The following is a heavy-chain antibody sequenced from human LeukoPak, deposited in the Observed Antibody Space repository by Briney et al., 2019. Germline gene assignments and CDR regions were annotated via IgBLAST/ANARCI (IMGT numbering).Heavy chain of an antibody. CDR2: IFGSVVDT. CDR1: GFSFSTYA. V-gene: IGHV3-23*01. CDR3: AKATLGSCSGARCYPFDY. D-gene: IGHD2-15*01. Sequence: GGSLRLSCEASGFSFSTYAMNCGRQAPGGGLEWVSSIFGSVVDTYFADSVKVRFTISRDNSKNTLYLQMNSLRAEDTAIYYCAKATLGSCSGARCYPFDYWGQGTLVNVSS. J-gene: IGHJ4*02.